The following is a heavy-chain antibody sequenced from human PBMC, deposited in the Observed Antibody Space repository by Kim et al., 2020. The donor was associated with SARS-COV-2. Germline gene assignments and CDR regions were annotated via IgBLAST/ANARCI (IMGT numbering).Heavy chain of an antibody. J-gene: IGHJ4*02. D-gene: IGHD2-8*01. V-gene: IGHV3-7*04. Sequence: KGRFTISRENAKNSLYLQRSSLRAEDTAVYYCARGDCTKGVCYAWGYFDYWGQGTLVTVSS. CDR3: ARGDCTKGVCYAWGYFDY.